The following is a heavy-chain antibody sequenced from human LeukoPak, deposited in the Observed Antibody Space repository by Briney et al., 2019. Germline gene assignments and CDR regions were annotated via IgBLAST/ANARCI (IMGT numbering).Heavy chain of an antibody. J-gene: IGHJ6*02. CDR3: ARLVGVRLPAVV. Sequence: SETRSLTCTVSGDSISSYYWSWIRQPPGKGLEWIGYISYSGDTNYNPSLKSRVTMSVDTSKKQFSLTLSSVTAADTAVYYCARLVGVRLPAVVWGQGTTVTVSS. D-gene: IGHD1-26*01. CDR1: GDSISSYY. CDR2: ISYSGDT. V-gene: IGHV4-59*01.